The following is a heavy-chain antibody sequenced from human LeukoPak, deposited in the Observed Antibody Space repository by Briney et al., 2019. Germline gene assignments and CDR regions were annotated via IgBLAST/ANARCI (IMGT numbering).Heavy chain of an antibody. J-gene: IGHJ4*02. Sequence: PSETLSLTCTVSGGSISGYYWSWIRQPPGKGLQWIGFIHYSGSTNYNPSLKSRLTISVDTSKNQFSLKLNSVTTADTAVYYCARYGSGSYHFDYWGQGTLVTVPS. D-gene: IGHD3-10*01. CDR1: GGSISGYY. V-gene: IGHV4-59*01. CDR2: IHYSGST. CDR3: ARYGSGSYHFDY.